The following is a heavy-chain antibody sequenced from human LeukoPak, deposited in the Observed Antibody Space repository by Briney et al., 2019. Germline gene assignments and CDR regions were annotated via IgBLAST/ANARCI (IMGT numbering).Heavy chain of an antibody. Sequence: GGSLRLSCAASGFTVSSNYMSWVRQAPGKGLEWVSVIYSGGSTYYADSVKGRFTISRDNSKNTVYLQMNNLRAEDTAVYYCARAETAAGSYWGQGTLVTVSS. CDR2: IYSGGST. CDR3: ARAETAAGSY. J-gene: IGHJ4*02. CDR1: GFTVSSNY. V-gene: IGHV3-66*01. D-gene: IGHD6-25*01.